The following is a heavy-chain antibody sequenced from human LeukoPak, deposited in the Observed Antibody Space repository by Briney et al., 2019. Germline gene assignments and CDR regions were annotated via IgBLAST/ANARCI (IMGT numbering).Heavy chain of an antibody. J-gene: IGHJ3*02. V-gene: IGHV1-69*10. D-gene: IGHD5-18*01. CDR1: GGTFSSHA. CDR2: IIPILDIT. CDR3: ARGNSYGYAFDI. Sequence: ASVKVSCKASGGTFSSHAMSWVRQAPGQGLEWMGGIIPILDITNYAQKFQGRVTITADKSTGTAYMELSSLRSEDTAAYYCARGNSYGYAFDIWGQGTMVTVSS.